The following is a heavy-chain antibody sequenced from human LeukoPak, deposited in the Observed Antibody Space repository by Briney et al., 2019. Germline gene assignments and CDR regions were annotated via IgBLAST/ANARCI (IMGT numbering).Heavy chain of an antibody. D-gene: IGHD2-2*02. CDR2: IKQDGSEK. V-gene: IGHV3-7*01. Sequence: GGSLRLSCAASGFTFSSYWMSWVRQAPGKGLEWVANIKQDGSEKYYVDSVKGRFTISRDNAKNSLYLQMNSLRAEDTAVYYCARAPRRGYCSSTSCYNPSYYYYMDVWGKGTTVTVSS. CDR3: ARAPRRGYCSSTSCYNPSYYYYMDV. J-gene: IGHJ6*03. CDR1: GFTFSSYW.